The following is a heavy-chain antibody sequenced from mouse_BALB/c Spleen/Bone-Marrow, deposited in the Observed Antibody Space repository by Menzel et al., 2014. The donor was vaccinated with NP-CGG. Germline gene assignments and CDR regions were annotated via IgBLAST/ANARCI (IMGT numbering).Heavy chain of an antibody. CDR2: VDPSDSKT. CDR3: ARNLAFDH. V-gene: IGHV1-61*01. Sequence: VKLQESGAALVRPGASVKLSCKASGYTFTSYWMNWVKQRPGQGLEWIGMVDPSDSKTHFNQMFKDKATLTVDKSSSTAYMHLSSLTSEDSAVYYCARNLAFDHWGQGTTLTVSS. J-gene: IGHJ2*01. CDR1: GYTFTSYW.